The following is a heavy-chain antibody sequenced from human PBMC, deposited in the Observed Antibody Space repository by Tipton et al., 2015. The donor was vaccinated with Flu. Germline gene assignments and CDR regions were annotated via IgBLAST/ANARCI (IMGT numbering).Heavy chain of an antibody. Sequence: LRLSCTVSGGSISSYYWSWIRQPPGKGLEWIGYIYYSGSTNYNPSLKSRVTISVDTSKNQFSLKLSSVTAADTAVYYCARGNFAWLSYYMDVWGKGTTVTVSS. J-gene: IGHJ6*03. CDR2: IYYSGST. CDR1: GGSISSYY. CDR3: ARGNFAWLSYYMDV. V-gene: IGHV4-59*01. D-gene: IGHD3-9*01.